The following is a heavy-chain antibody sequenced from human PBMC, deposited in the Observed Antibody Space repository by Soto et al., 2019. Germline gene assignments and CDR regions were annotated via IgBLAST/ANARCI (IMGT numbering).Heavy chain of an antibody. D-gene: IGHD1-20*01. Sequence: SETLSLTCTCSGCSINNHYWSWIRQPPGKGLEWIGYIYYSGSTNYNPSLKSRVTISVDTSKNHFSLNLTSLTAADTAIYYCARDNWYSEYWGQG. CDR1: GCSINNHY. J-gene: IGHJ4*02. CDR3: ARDNWYSEY. V-gene: IGHV4-59*11. CDR2: IYYSGST.